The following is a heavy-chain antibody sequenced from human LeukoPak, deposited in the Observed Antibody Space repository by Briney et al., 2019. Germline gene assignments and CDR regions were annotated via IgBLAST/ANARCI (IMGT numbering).Heavy chain of an antibody. CDR3: AKEFIPESSGYDAFHI. CDR1: GFSFSTYE. Sequence: PGGSLRLSCAAYGFSFSTYEMDWVRRAPGKGLEWVAYINSGGDTIHYAGSVRGRFTISRDNAKNSLYLQMDSLRAEDTAVYYCAKEFIPESSGYDAFHIWGPGTMVTVSS. D-gene: IGHD3-22*01. CDR2: INSGGDTI. V-gene: IGHV3-48*03. J-gene: IGHJ3*02.